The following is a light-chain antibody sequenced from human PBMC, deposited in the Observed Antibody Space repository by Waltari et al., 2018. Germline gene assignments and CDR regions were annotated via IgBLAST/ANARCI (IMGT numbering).Light chain of an antibody. CDR3: QVWDSSSDHVV. CDR2: DDS. V-gene: IGLV3-21*02. Sequence: SYVLTQPPSVPVAPGQTARITCGGINIGRKGVHWYQQKPGQAPVLVGYDDSDRPSGIPERFSGSNSGNPATLTISRVAAGDEADYYCQVWDSSSDHVVFGGGTKLTVL. CDR1: NIGRKG. J-gene: IGLJ2*01.